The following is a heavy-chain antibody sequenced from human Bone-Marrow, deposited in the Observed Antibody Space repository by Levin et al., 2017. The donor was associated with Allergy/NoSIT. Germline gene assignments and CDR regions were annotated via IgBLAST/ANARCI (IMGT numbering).Heavy chain of an antibody. CDR3: ARAGYSYGSIYYMDV. J-gene: IGHJ6*03. Sequence: GESLKISCAASGFTFSSYAMHWVRQAPGKGLEWVAVISYDGSNKYYADSVKGRFTISRDNSKNTLYLQMNSLRAEDTAVYYCARAGYSYGSIYYMDVWGKGTTVTVSS. CDR2: ISYDGSNK. CDR1: GFTFSSYA. V-gene: IGHV3-30-3*01. D-gene: IGHD5-18*01.